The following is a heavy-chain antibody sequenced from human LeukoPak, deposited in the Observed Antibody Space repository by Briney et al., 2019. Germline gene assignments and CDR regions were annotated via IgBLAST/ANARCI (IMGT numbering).Heavy chain of an antibody. J-gene: IGHJ4*02. CDR2: IYYSGST. CDR1: GGSISSYY. Sequence: SETLSLTCTVSGGSISSYYWSWIRQPPGKGLEWIGYIYYSGSTNYNPSLKSRVTISVDTSKNQFSLKLSSVTAADTAVYYCARQRTTVTSDIDYWGQGTLVPVSS. CDR3: ARQRTTVTSDIDY. D-gene: IGHD4-11*01. V-gene: IGHV4-59*08.